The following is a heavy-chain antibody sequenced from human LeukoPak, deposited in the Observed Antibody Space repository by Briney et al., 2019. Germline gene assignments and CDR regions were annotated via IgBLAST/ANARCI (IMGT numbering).Heavy chain of an antibody. Sequence: PSETLSLTCAVYGGSFSGYYWSWIRQPPGKGLEWIGEINHSGSTNYNPSLKSRVTISVDTSKNQFSLKLSSVTAADTAVYYCARTRSGWYMGNDYWGQGTLVTVSS. CDR2: INHSGST. CDR1: GGSFSGYY. J-gene: IGHJ4*02. D-gene: IGHD6-19*01. CDR3: ARTRSGWYMGNDY. V-gene: IGHV4-34*01.